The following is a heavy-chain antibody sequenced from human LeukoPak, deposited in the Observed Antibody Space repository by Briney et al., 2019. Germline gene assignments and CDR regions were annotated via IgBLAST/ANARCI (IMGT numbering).Heavy chain of an antibody. CDR3: ARDGGGVTTPYDAFDI. J-gene: IGHJ3*02. Sequence: GGSLRLSCAASGFVFSSYSMNWVRQAPGKGLEWVANIKQDGSEKYYVDSVKGRFTISRDNAKNSLYLQMNSLRAEDTAVYYCARDGGGVTTPYDAFDIWGQGTMVTVSS. CDR1: GFVFSSYS. V-gene: IGHV3-7*03. CDR2: IKQDGSEK. D-gene: IGHD4-17*01.